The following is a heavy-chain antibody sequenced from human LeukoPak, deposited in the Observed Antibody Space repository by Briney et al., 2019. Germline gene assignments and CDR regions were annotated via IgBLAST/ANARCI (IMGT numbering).Heavy chain of an antibody. J-gene: IGHJ6*02. CDR2: INHSGST. D-gene: IGHD4-17*01. CDR1: GGSFSGYY. CDR3: ARAGDYGYYYYYYGMGV. Sequence: SETLSLTCAVYGGSFSGYYWSWIRQPPGKGLEWIGEINHSGSTNYNPSLKSRVTISVDTSKNQFSLKLSSVTAADTAVYYCARAGDYGYYYYYYGMGVWGQGTTVTVSS. V-gene: IGHV4-34*01.